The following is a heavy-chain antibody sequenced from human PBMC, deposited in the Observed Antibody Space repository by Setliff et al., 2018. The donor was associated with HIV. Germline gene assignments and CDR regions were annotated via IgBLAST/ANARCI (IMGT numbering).Heavy chain of an antibody. Sequence: ASVKVSCKPSGYTFTSYGITWVRQAPGQGLEWMGWISTYHGNTKYALNVQGRVTMTTDASTSTAYMELRSLRSDDTAVYYCARDDSSGLRGAFDIWGQGTMVTVS. CDR3: ARDDSSGLRGAFDI. J-gene: IGHJ3*02. V-gene: IGHV1-18*01. CDR2: ISTYHGNT. D-gene: IGHD3-22*01. CDR1: GYTFTSYG.